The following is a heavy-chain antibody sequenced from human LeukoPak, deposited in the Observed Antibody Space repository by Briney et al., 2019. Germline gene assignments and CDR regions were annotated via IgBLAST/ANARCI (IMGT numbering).Heavy chain of an antibody. CDR1: GYTLSDLS. J-gene: IGHJ4*02. Sequence: GASVKVSCKVSGYTLSDLSMHWVRQAPGKGLEWMGGFDPENDGPIHAQKFQGRVTMTGDTSTDTAYMELSGLRSDDTAVYYCATLPFGVVMPDYWGQGTLVTVSS. CDR2: FDPENDGP. D-gene: IGHD3-3*01. CDR3: ATLPFGVVMPDY. V-gene: IGHV1-24*01.